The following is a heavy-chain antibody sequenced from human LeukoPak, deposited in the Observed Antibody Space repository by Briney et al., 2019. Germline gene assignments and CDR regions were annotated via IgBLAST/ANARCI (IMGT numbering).Heavy chain of an antibody. D-gene: IGHD5-12*01. Sequence: SETLSLTCTVSGDSVSGHYWSWIRQTPGKGLEWIGYVSYSGGTNYNPSLKRRVSISLDTSKNQFSLRLSSPAAADPAVYYCARAPMAITTSAFPDAFDFWGQGTMVTVSS. J-gene: IGHJ3*01. V-gene: IGHV4-59*02. CDR3: ARAPMAITTSAFPDAFDF. CDR1: GDSVSGHY. CDR2: VSYSGGT.